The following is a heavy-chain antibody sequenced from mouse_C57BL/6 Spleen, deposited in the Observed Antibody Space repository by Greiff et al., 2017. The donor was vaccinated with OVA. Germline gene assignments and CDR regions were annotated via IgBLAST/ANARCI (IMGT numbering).Heavy chain of an antibody. CDR1: GYSFTDYN. V-gene: IGHV1-39*01. D-gene: IGHD1-1*01. CDR2: INPNYGTT. CDR3: AGAYYYGSRYAMDY. J-gene: IGHJ4*01. Sequence: EVQLQESGPELVKPGASVKISCKASGYSFTDYNMNWVKQSNGKSLEWIGVINPNYGTTSYNQKFKGKATLTVDQSSSTAYMQLNSLTSEDSAVYYCAGAYYYGSRYAMDYWGQGTSVTVSS.